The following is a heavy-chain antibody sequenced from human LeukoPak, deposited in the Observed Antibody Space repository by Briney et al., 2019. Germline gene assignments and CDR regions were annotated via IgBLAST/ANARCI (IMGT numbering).Heavy chain of an antibody. CDR2: ISSSGSTI. V-gene: IGHV3-11*04. Sequence: GGSLRLSCAASGFTFSDYYMSWIRQAPGNGLEWVSYISSSGSTIYYADSVKGRFTISRDNAKNSLYLQMNSLRAEDTAVYYCARDSPPARPYYYYYYMDVWGQGTTVTVSS. CDR1: GFTFSDYY. D-gene: IGHD6-6*01. CDR3: ARDSPPARPYYYYYYMDV. J-gene: IGHJ6*03.